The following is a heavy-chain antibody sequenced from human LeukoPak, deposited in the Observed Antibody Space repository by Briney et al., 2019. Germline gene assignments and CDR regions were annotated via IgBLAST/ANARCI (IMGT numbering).Heavy chain of an antibody. D-gene: IGHD3-22*01. CDR1: GGSISNNNYY. J-gene: IGHJ4*02. V-gene: IGHV4-39*01. Sequence: SETLSLTCTVSGGSISNNNYYWGWIRQPPGKGLEWIGNIYYSGSTYYNPSLKSRVTISVDTSKNQFSLWLSSVTAADTAVYYCARLETYDSTLDYWGQGTLVTVSS. CDR3: ARLETYDSTLDY. CDR2: IYYSGST.